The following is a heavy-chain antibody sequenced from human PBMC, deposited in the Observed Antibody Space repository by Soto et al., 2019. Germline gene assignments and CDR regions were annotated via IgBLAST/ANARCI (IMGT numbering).Heavy chain of an antibody. CDR1: GYTFTSYA. Sequence: QVQLVQSGAEVKKPGAAVKVSCKTSGYTFTSYAITWVRQAPGQGLEWMGKISGYNGNTDYSEKFQGRVTMTTDTSTSTAYMELRSLRSDDTAVYFFARELLFGYLENWGQGTLVTVSS. CDR2: ISGYNGNT. CDR3: ARELLFGYLEN. V-gene: IGHV1-18*04. J-gene: IGHJ4*02. D-gene: IGHD3-3*02.